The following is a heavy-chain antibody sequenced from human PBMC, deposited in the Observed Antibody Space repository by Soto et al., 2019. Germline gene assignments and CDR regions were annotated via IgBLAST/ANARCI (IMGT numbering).Heavy chain of an antibody. V-gene: IGHV3-48*02. Sequence: GGSLRLSCAASGFTFSSYSMNWVRQAPGKGLEWLSYISSSSRITYYADSVKGRFTISRDNAKNSLYLQMNSLRDEDTAVYYRARDLITFGGAAFDIWGQGTMVTVSS. J-gene: IGHJ3*02. D-gene: IGHD3-16*01. CDR3: ARDLITFGGAAFDI. CDR2: ISSSSRIT. CDR1: GFTFSSYS.